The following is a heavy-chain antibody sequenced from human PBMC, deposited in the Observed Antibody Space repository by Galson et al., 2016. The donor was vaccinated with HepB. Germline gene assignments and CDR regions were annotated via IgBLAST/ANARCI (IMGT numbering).Heavy chain of an antibody. CDR3: GRGMDGSGWGFDY. CDR2: INPYGGST. Sequence: SVKVSCKASGYTFTSYGITWVRQAPGQGLEWMGVINPYGGSTTYSRNFQGGLTMTRDTSTSTVYMELSSLKYEDTAVYYCGRGMDGSGWGFDYWGQGTLVSVSS. J-gene: IGHJ4*02. D-gene: IGHD6-19*01. CDR1: GYTFTSYG. V-gene: IGHV1-46*03.